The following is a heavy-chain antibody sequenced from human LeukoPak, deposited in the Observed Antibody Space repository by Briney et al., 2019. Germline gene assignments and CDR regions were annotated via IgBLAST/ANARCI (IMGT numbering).Heavy chain of an antibody. Sequence: GGSLRLSCSASGFTFSDYDMTWVRQAPGKGQEWVSSISGLSSHIYYGDSVKGRFSISRDNAKNSLYLQMNSLGAEDTAVYYCGRAFPPLRTSSAGDLWGQGTLVTVSS. CDR3: GRAFPPLRTSSAGDL. V-gene: IGHV3-21*01. J-gene: IGHJ4*02. D-gene: IGHD3-16*01. CDR1: GFTFSDYD. CDR2: ISGLSSHI.